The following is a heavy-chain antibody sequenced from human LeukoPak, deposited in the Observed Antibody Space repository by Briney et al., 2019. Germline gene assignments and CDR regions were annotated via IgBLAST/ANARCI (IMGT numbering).Heavy chain of an antibody. J-gene: IGHJ4*02. Sequence: SETLSLTCAVYGGSFSGYYWSWIRQPPGKGLEWIGEINHSGSTNYNPSLKSRVTISVDTSKNQFSLKLSSVTAADTAVYYCARHISASMVRGANSWGQGTLVTVSS. V-gene: IGHV4-34*01. D-gene: IGHD3-10*01. CDR1: GGSFSGYY. CDR3: ARHISASMVRGANS. CDR2: INHSGST.